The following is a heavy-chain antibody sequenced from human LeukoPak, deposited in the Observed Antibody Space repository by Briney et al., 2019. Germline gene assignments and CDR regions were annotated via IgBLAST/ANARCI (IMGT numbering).Heavy chain of an antibody. CDR2: IYHSGST. CDR1: GYSISSGYY. D-gene: IGHD5-24*01. J-gene: IGHJ4*02. CDR3: ARAGASGGYNSYFDY. V-gene: IGHV4-38-2*02. Sequence: PSETLSLTCTVSGYSISSGYYWGWIRQPPGKGLEWIGSIYHSGSTYYNPSLKSRVTISVDTSKNQFSLKLSSVTAADTAVYYCARAGASGGYNSYFDYWGQGTLVTVSS.